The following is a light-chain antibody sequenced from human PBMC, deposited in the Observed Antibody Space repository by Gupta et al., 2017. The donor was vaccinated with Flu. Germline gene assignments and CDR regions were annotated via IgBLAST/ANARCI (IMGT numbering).Light chain of an antibody. CDR3: LLSYSAFNWV. V-gene: IGLV7-46*01. CDR1: TGAVTSGHY. J-gene: IGLJ3*02. Sequence: QAVVTQEPSLTVSPGGTVTLTCGSSTGAVTSGHYPYWFQQKPGQAPRTLIYDTSNKPSWTPARFSGSLLGGKAALTLSGAQPEDEAEYYCLLSYSAFNWVFGGGTKLTVL. CDR2: DTS.